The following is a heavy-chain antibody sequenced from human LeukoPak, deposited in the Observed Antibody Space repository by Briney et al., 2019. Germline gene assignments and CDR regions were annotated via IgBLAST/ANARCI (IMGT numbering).Heavy chain of an antibody. CDR3: ARLADSSGYYDAFDI. CDR2: IYPGDSDT. D-gene: IGHD3-22*01. Sequence: GESLKISCKGSGYSFTSYWIGWVRQMPGKGLEWMGIIYPGDSDTRYSPPFQGQVTISADKSISTAYLQWSSLKASDTAMYYCARLADSSGYYDAFDIWGQGTMVTVSS. J-gene: IGHJ3*02. CDR1: GYSFTSYW. V-gene: IGHV5-51*01.